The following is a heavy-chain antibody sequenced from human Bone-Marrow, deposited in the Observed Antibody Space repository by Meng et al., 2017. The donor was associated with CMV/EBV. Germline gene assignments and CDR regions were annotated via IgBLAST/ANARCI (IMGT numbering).Heavy chain of an antibody. CDR2: ISWDGGST. CDR3: AKALLAYYGMDV. J-gene: IGHJ6*02. V-gene: IGHV3-43D*03. Sequence: LSLTCAASGFTFDDYAMHWVRQAPGKGLEWVSLISWDGGSTYYADSVKGRFTISRDNSKNSLYLQMNSLRAEDTALYYCAKALLAYYGMDVWGQGTTVTVSS. CDR1: GFTFDDYA. D-gene: IGHD3-3*02.